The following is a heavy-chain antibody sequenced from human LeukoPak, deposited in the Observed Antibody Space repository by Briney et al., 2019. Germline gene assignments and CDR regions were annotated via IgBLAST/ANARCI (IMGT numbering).Heavy chain of an antibody. CDR1: GYTFTSYG. CDR2: ISAYNGNT. CDR3: ARAVNTIFGVVTGPFDY. J-gene: IGHJ4*02. Sequence: ASVKVSCKASGYTFTSYGISWVRQAPGQGLEWMGWISAYNGNTNYAQKLQGRVTMTTDTSTSTAYMELRSLRSDDTAVYYCARAVNTIFGVVTGPFDYWGRGTLVTVSS. D-gene: IGHD3-3*01. V-gene: IGHV1-18*01.